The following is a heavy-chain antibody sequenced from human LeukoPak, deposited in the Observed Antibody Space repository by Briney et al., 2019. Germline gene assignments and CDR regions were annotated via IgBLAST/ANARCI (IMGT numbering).Heavy chain of an antibody. J-gene: IGHJ3*02. V-gene: IGHV3-23*01. CDR1: GFTFVSYT. CDR2: ISVSGTST. Sequence: QAGGSLRLSCAASGFTFVSYTMNWVRQAPGKGLEWVSGISVSGTSTYYADAVKGRFTISRDNSKNTLYLQMNSLRAEDTAVYYCARIEWERLGRAFDIWGQGTMVTVSS. D-gene: IGHD1-26*01. CDR3: ARIEWERLGRAFDI.